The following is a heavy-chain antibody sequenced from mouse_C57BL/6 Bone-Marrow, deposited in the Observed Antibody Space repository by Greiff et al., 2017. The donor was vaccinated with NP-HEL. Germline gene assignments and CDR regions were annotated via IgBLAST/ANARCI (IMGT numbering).Heavy chain of an antibody. J-gene: IGHJ3*01. D-gene: IGHD1-1*01. CDR1: GYTFTSYW. CDR2: IDPSDSYT. CDR3: AREGNYYGRTWFAY. Sequence: QVQLQQPGAELVMPGASVKLSCKASGYTFTSYWMHWVKQRPGQGLEWIGEIDPSDSYTNYNQKFKGKSTLTVDKSSSTAYMQLSSLTSEDSAVYYCAREGNYYGRTWFAYWGQGTLVTVSA. V-gene: IGHV1-69*01.